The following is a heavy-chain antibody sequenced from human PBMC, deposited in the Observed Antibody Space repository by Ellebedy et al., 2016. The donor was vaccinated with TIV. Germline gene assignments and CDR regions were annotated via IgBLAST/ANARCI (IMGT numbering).Heavy chain of an antibody. CDR1: GFTFSSYA. V-gene: IGHV3-23*01. D-gene: IGHD3-3*01. CDR2: ISGGGDST. Sequence: GESLKISXAASGFTFSSYAMSWVRQAPGKGLEWVSAISGGGDSTYYADSVKGRFTISRDNSKNTLYLQMNSLRAEDTAVYYCANGPPEFWSGRGYFDYWGQGTLVTVSS. J-gene: IGHJ4*02. CDR3: ANGPPEFWSGRGYFDY.